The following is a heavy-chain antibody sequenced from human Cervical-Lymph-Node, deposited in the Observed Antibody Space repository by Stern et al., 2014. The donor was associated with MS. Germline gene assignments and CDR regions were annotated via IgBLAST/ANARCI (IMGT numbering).Heavy chain of an antibody. V-gene: IGHV5-51*01. D-gene: IGHD3-22*01. CDR2: VFPGDSDT. Sequence: VQLMQSGAEVKKPGESLTISCEASGYRFTTYWIAWVRQMPGKGLDGMGIVFPGDSDTRYGPSFQGHVTISADTSITTAYLHWSGLEASDSAVYYCARLRGYPHHDGIDIWGQGTLVTVSS. J-gene: IGHJ3*02. CDR1: GYRFTTYW. CDR3: ARLRGYPHHDGIDI.